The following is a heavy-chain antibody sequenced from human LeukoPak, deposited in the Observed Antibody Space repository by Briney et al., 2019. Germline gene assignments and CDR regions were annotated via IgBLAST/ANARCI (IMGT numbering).Heavy chain of an antibody. D-gene: IGHD1-26*01. CDR1: GYSISSGYY. J-gene: IGHJ3*02. CDR3: ARVGAISLYAFDI. Sequence: SETLSLTCTVSGYSISSGYYWGWIRQPPGKGLEWIGSIYHSGSTYYNPSLKSRVTISVDTSKNQFSLKLSSVTAADTAVYYCARVGAISLYAFDIWGQGTMVTVSS. V-gene: IGHV4-38-2*02. CDR2: IYHSGST.